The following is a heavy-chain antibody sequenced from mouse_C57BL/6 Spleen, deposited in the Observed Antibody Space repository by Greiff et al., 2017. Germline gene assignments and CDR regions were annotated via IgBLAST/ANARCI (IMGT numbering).Heavy chain of an antibody. D-gene: IGHD2-2*01. CDR2: IYPGSGST. CDR3: ERRRAYGYDEAWFAY. J-gene: IGHJ3*01. Sequence: QVQLQQPGAELVKPGASVKMSCKASGYTFTSYWLTWVKQRPGQGLEWIGDIYPGSGSTNYNEKFKSKATLTVDTSSSTAYMQLSSLTSEDSAVYYCERRRAYGYDEAWFAYWGQGTLVTVSA. CDR1: GYTFTSYW. V-gene: IGHV1-55*01.